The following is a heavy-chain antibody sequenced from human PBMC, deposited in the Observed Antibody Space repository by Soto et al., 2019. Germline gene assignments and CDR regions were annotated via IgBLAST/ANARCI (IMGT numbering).Heavy chain of an antibody. V-gene: IGHV3-20*04. CDR1: GFTFNNHC. CDR2: INWNAGIK. CDR3: ARLYGSGSTRRVRIDY. D-gene: IGHD3-10*01. Sequence: GGSLRLSCEASGFTFNNHCMSWVRQPPGKGLEWVTSINWNAGIKGYADSVNGRFTISRDNAKNSLYLQMNSLRAEDTALYYCARLYGSGSTRRVRIDYWGQGTLVTVS. J-gene: IGHJ4*02.